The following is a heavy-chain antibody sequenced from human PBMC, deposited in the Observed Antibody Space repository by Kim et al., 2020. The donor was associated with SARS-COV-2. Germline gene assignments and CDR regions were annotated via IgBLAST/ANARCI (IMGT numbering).Heavy chain of an antibody. CDR3: ARDLVVGVYDAFDI. J-gene: IGHJ3*02. Sequence: ADSVKGRFTISGDNAKNSLYLQMNSLGAEDTAVYYCARDLVVGVYDAFDIWGQGTMVTVS. V-gene: IGHV3-11*06. D-gene: IGHD1-26*01.